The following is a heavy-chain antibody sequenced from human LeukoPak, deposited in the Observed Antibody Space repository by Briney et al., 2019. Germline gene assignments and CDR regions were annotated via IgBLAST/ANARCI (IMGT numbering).Heavy chain of an antibody. CDR3: AHHSGSGSLHV. V-gene: IGHV1-69*04. CDR2: TIPILGIA. CDR1: GGTFSSYA. Sequence: ASAKVSCKASGGTFSSYAISWVRQSPGQGLEWMGRTIPILGIANYAQKFQGRVTITADKSTSTAYMELSSLRSEDTAVYYCAHHSGSGSLHVWGQGTTVTVSS. D-gene: IGHD3-10*01. J-gene: IGHJ6*02.